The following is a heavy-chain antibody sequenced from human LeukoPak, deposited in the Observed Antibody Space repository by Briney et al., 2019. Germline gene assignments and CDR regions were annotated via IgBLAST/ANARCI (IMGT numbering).Heavy chain of an antibody. V-gene: IGHV1-8*01. CDR2: MNPNSGNT. J-gene: IGHJ3*02. Sequence: ASVKVSCKASGYTFTSYDINWVRQATGQGLEWMGWMNPNSGNTGYAQKLQGRVTMTTDTSTSTAYMELRSLRSDDTAVYYCANYGGNGGAFDIWGQGTMVTVSS. D-gene: IGHD4-23*01. CDR1: GYTFTSYD. CDR3: ANYGGNGGAFDI.